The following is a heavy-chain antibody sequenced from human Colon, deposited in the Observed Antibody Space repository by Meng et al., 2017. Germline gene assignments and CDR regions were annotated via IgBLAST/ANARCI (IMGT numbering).Heavy chain of an antibody. V-gene: IGHV3-21*01. CDR2: ISSSSRYI. J-gene: IGHJ5*02. CDR1: GFNFSSYS. Sequence: EVQLVESGGGLVKPWGSLRLSCVASGFNFSSYSINWVRQAPGKGLEWVSTISSSSRYIYYADSVKGRFTVSRDNGKSSLYLQMNSLRAEDTAVYYCAREWIVPAGFDPWGQGTLVTVSS. D-gene: IGHD2-2*01. CDR3: AREWIVPAGFDP.